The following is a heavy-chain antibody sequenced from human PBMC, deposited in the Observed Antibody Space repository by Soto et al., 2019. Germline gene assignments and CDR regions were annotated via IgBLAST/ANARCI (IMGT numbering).Heavy chain of an antibody. CDR2: ISFDGAFI. J-gene: IGHJ6*02. D-gene: IGHD2-8*02. CDR1: GFTFSVYA. V-gene: IGHV3-30*04. Sequence: QVQLVESGGGVVQPGRSLRLSCAASGFTFSVYAMHWVRQAPGKGLEWVSVISFDGAFIYYADSVRGRFTISRDNSRNVLYLELNSLRNDDTAVSVYARREFFRAGGSSSGDNAMDVWCQVTTVTVAS. CDR3: ARREFFRAGGSSSGDNAMDV.